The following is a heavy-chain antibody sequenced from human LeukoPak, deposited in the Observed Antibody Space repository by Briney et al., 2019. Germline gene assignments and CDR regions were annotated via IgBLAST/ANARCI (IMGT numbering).Heavy chain of an antibody. J-gene: IGHJ4*02. Sequence: GASVKVSCKASGYTFTGYYMHWVQQAPGQGLEWMGWINPNSGGTNYAQKFQGWVTMTRDTSISTAYMELSRLRSDDTAVYYCARGPYYGILTGHPYYFDYWGQGTLVTVSS. D-gene: IGHD3-9*01. CDR2: INPNSGGT. CDR3: ARGPYYGILTGHPYYFDY. CDR1: GYTFTGYY. V-gene: IGHV1-2*04.